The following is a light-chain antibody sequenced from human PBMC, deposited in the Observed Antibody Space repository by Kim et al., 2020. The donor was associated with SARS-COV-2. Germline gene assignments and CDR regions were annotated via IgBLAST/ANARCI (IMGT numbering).Light chain of an antibody. CDR3: SSYTSSSSRV. CDR1: SSDVGGYDY. CDR2: DVT. Sequence: GQSITISCAGTSSDVGGYDYVSWYQQHPGKVPKLMIYDVTNRPTGVSNRFSRSKSGNTASLTISGLQAEDEADYYCSSYTSSSSRVFGGGTQLTVL. V-gene: IGLV2-14*03. J-gene: IGLJ3*02.